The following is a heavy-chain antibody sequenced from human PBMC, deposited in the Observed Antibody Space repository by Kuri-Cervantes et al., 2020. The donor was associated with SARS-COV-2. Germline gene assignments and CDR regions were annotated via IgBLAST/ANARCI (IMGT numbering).Heavy chain of an antibody. D-gene: IGHD3-3*01. Sequence: GSLRLSCTVSGGSISSYYWSWIRQPPGKGLEWIGYIYYSGSTNYNPSLKSRVTISVDTSKNQFSLKLSSVTAADTAVYYCARSPYDFWSGSWGWGQGTLVTVSS. V-gene: IGHV4-59*01. J-gene: IGHJ4*02. CDR1: GGSISSYY. CDR3: ARSPYDFWSGSWG. CDR2: IYYSGST.